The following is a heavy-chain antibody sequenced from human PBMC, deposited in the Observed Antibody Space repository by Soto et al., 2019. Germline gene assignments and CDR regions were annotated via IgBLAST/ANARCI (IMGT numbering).Heavy chain of an antibody. CDR3: VRDSGAKLSTS. Sequence: ASVKISCKASGGTFSSYRISWVRQAPGQGLEWVGGIVPIYRTADYAQKFQGRVTITADESARTSYMELRSLESQDTAVYYCVRDSGAKLSTSWGQGTLVTVSS. V-gene: IGHV1-69*13. J-gene: IGHJ4*02. CDR1: GGTFSSYR. CDR2: IVPIYRTA. D-gene: IGHD2-2*01.